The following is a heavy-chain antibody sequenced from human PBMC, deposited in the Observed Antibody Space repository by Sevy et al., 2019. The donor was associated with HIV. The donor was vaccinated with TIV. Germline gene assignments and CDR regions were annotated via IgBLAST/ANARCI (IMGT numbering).Heavy chain of an antibody. V-gene: IGHV1-69*13. CDR3: GVSSIAARPPQGGDDAFDI. CDR2: IIPIFGTA. D-gene: IGHD6-6*01. CDR1: GGTFSSYA. J-gene: IGHJ3*02. Sequence: ASVKVSCKASGGTFSSYAISWVRQAPGQGLEWMGGIIPIFGTANYAQKFQGRVTITADESTSTAYMELSSLRSEDTAGYYCGVSSIAARPPQGGDDAFDIWGQGTMVTVSS.